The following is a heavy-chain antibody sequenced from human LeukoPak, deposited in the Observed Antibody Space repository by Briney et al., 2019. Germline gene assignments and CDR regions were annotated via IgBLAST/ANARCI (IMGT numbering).Heavy chain of an antibody. Sequence: SETLSLTCTVSGGSISSYYWSWIRQPPGKGLEWIGYIYYSGSTNYNPSLKSRVTMSVDTSKNQFSLKLGTVTAADTAVYYCARRLGGYNYWGQGTLVTVSS. CDR3: ARRLGGYNY. CDR2: IYYSGST. CDR1: GGSISSYY. J-gene: IGHJ4*02. D-gene: IGHD5-12*01. V-gene: IGHV4-59*08.